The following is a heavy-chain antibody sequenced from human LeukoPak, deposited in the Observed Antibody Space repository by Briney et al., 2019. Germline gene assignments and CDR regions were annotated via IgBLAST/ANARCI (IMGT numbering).Heavy chain of an antibody. CDR1: GGSISSGVYY. D-gene: IGHD3-22*01. J-gene: IGHJ4*02. Sequence: PSETLSLTCTVSGGSISSGVYYWSWIRQHPGKGLEWIGYIYYSGSTYYNPSLKSRVTISVDTSKNQFSLKLSSVTAADTAVYYCARGPRYDSSGFDYWGQGTLVTVSS. CDR3: ARGPRYDSSGFDY. CDR2: IYYSGST. V-gene: IGHV4-31*03.